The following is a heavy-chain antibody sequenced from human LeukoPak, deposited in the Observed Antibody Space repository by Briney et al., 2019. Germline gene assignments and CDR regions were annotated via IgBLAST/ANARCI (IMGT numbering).Heavy chain of an antibody. CDR2: IIGSGIIT. Sequence: PGGSLRLSCVASGLTFSSYAMSWVRQAPGKGLEWVSDIIGSGIITYYADSVKGRFTISRDNSKNTMYLQMNSLRAEDTALYYCAKVNGYCSGGSCYSSGSYYYYGMDVWGKGTTVTVSS. CDR1: GLTFSSYA. D-gene: IGHD2-15*01. V-gene: IGHV3-23*01. J-gene: IGHJ6*04. CDR3: AKVNGYCSGGSCYSSGSYYYYGMDV.